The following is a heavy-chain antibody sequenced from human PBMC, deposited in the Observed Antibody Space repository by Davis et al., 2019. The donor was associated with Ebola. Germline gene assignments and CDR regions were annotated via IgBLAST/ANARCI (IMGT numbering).Heavy chain of an antibody. D-gene: IGHD2-21*02. CDR1: GFTFSSNS. CDR3: VRDPALVVTGGGWFFGL. Sequence: GGSLRLSCAASGFTFSSNSMNWVRQAPGKGLEWVSFISSSSNYIYYADSVKGRFTVSRDNAKNSLYLQMNSLRAEDTAAYYCVRDPALVVTGGGWFFGLWGRGTLVTVSS. CDR2: ISSSSNYI. V-gene: IGHV3-21*01. J-gene: IGHJ2*01.